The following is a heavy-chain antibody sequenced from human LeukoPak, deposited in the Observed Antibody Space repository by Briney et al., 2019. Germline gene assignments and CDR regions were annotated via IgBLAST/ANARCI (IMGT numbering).Heavy chain of an antibody. CDR3: ARPLYGDYNNRYSYYGRDV. CDR1: GYSFASSW. D-gene: IGHD4-17*01. CDR2: IYPGDSDT. Sequence: KPGESLKISCTASGYSFASSWIAWVRQMPGKGLEWMGIIYPGDSDTRYSPSFQGQVTISADKSISTAYLQWSSLKASDTAMYYWARPLYGDYNNRYSYYGRDVGGKGPTVTVSS. J-gene: IGHJ6*04. V-gene: IGHV5-51*01.